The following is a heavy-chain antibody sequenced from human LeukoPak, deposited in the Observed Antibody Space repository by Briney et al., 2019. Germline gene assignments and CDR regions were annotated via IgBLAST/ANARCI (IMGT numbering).Heavy chain of an antibody. CDR1: GFSLSSSGMC. Sequence: SGPAPVEPTQTLTLTCTFSGFSLSSSGMCVTWIRQPPGKALEWLARIDWDNAKFHNTSLKTRLTVSKDTSKSQVVLTMTNMDPVDTATYYCARMYRRSGSHRDAFDIWGRGTMVTVSS. D-gene: IGHD1-26*01. V-gene: IGHV2-70*17. CDR3: ARMYRRSGSHRDAFDI. CDR2: IDWDNAK. J-gene: IGHJ3*02.